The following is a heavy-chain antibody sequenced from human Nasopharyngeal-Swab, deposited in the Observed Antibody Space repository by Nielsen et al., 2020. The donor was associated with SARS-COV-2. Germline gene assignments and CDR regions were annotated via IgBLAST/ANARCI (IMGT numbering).Heavy chain of an antibody. Sequence: GGSLRLSCAASGFAFGSYGMHWVRQAPGSGLGWVAVIWYDATKIYYADSVKGRFTITRDNSKNTLFLEMNSLRAEDSAMYYCVKDEHSFHIGPLDYWGQGALVAVSS. CDR2: IWYDATKI. CDR1: GFAFGSYG. D-gene: IGHD5-12*01. V-gene: IGHV3-30*02. J-gene: IGHJ4*02. CDR3: VKDEHSFHIGPLDY.